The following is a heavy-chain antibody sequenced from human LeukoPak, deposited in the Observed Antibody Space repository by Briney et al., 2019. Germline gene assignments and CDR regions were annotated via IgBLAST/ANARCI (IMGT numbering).Heavy chain of an antibody. CDR1: GGSISSGSYY. Sequence: PSQTLSLTCTVSGGSISSGSYYWSWIRQPPGKGLEWIGYIYYSGSTNYNPSLKSRVTISVDTSKNQFSLKLSSVTAADTAVYYCARGGSSWYEPFDYWGQGTLVTVSS. CDR2: IYYSGST. CDR3: ARGGSSWYEPFDY. V-gene: IGHV4-61*01. J-gene: IGHJ4*02. D-gene: IGHD6-13*01.